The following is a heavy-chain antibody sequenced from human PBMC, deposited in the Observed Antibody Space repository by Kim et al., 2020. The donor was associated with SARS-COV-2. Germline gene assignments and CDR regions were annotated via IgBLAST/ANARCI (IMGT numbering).Heavy chain of an antibody. D-gene: IGHD6-19*01. Sequence: ASVKVSCKASGYTFTSYGISWVRQAPGQGLEWMGWISAYNGNTNYARKLQGRVTMTTDTSTSTAYMELRSLRSDDTAVYYCARTDVAVAGSKVTDWGQGTLVTVSS. V-gene: IGHV1-18*01. CDR3: ARTDVAVAGSKVTD. J-gene: IGHJ4*02. CDR2: ISAYNGNT. CDR1: GYTFTSYG.